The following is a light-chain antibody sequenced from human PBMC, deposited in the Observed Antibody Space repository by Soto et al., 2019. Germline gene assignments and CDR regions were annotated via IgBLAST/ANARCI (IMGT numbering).Light chain of an antibody. Sequence: IVLTQSPCTLSLSPGERATLSCRASQSVSNSFLAWYQQKPGQAPRLLIYGASSRATGIPDRFSGSGSGTDFTLTISRLEPEDFAVYYCQQYGNSRAFGQGTKV. V-gene: IGKV3-20*01. CDR1: QSVSNSF. CDR2: GAS. J-gene: IGKJ1*01. CDR3: QQYGNSRA.